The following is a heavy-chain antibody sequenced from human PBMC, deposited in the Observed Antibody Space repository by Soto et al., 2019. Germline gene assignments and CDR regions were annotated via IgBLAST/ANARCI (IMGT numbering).Heavy chain of an antibody. Sequence: SVKVSCKASGFTFTSSAMQWVRQARGQRLEWIGWIVVGSGNTNYAQKFQERVTITRDMSTSTAYMELSSLRSEDTAVYYCEAAPLLWFGESWFDPWGQGTLVTVSS. D-gene: IGHD3-10*01. CDR1: GFTFTSSA. V-gene: IGHV1-58*02. CDR3: EAAPLLWFGESWFDP. CDR2: IVVGSGNT. J-gene: IGHJ5*02.